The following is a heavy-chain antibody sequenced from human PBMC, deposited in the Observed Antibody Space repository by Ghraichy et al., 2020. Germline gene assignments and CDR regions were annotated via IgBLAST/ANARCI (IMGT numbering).Heavy chain of an antibody. J-gene: IGHJ4*02. D-gene: IGHD6-19*01. Sequence: GGSLRLSCAASGFTFSSYAMSWVRQAPGKGLEWVSSISTSGGGTYNADSVKGRFTISRDDSKKTLYLQMNSLRAEDTAIYYCAKEGIVVACPDYWGQGTLVTVSS. CDR3: AKEGIVVACPDY. V-gene: IGHV3-23*01. CDR1: GFTFSSYA. CDR2: ISTSGGGT.